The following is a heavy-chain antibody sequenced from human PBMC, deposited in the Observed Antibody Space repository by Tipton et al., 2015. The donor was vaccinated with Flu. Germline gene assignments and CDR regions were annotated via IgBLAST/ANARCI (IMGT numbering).Heavy chain of an antibody. CDR1: GYTFSDYY. J-gene: IGHJ4*02. D-gene: IGHD1/OR15-1a*01. V-gene: IGHV1-2*02. Sequence: QLVQSGAEVKKPGASLKVSCKASGYTFSDYYVHWVRQAPGQGLEWMGWINPNSGGTKYGKKFQGRVTMTGDTSITTVYMEMSRLTFGDTAVYYCARRTYDSWGQGTLVTVSP. CDR3: ARRTYDS. CDR2: INPNSGGT.